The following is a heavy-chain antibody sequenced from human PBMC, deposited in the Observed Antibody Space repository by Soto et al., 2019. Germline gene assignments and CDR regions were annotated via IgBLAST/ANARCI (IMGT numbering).Heavy chain of an antibody. CDR2: IYPGDSDT. Sequence: GESLKISCQGSGYAFSSYWITWVRQMPGKGLEWMGIIYPGDSDTRYSPSFQGQVTISVDKSITTAYLQWSSLKASDTAMYYCARGYCTATICDPWFDPWGQGTLVTVSS. CDR3: ARGYCTATICDPWFDP. J-gene: IGHJ5*02. D-gene: IGHD2-8*02. CDR1: GYAFSSYW. V-gene: IGHV5-51*01.